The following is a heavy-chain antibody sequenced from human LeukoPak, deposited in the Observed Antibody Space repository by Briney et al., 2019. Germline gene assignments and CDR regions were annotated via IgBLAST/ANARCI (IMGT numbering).Heavy chain of an antibody. CDR2: INHSGST. V-gene: IGHV4-34*01. J-gene: IGHJ4*02. Sequence: AETLSLTCAGYGGSFSGYYWSWLGQPPGKGLEWIGEINHSGSTNYNPSLKSRVTMSRYTSKNQFSLNLNAVTAADRAVYFCSRGLDSRKLGYWGQGILVTVSS. CDR3: SRGLDSRKLGY. CDR1: GGSFSGYY. D-gene: IGHD3-22*01.